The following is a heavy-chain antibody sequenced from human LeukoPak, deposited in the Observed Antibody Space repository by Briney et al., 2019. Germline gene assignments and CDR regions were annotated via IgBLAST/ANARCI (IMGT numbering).Heavy chain of an antibody. D-gene: IGHD3-3*01. CDR3: ARCGYDFWSGYYTPYFDY. V-gene: IGHV4-59*01. CDR2: IYYSGST. CDR1: GGSMSNYY. Sequence: SETLSLTCTVSGGSMSNYYWNWIRQPPGKGLEWIGYIYYSGSTNYNPSLKSRVTISVDTSKNQFTLKLSSVTAADTAVYYCARCGYDFWSGYYTPYFDYWGQGTLVTVSS. J-gene: IGHJ4*02.